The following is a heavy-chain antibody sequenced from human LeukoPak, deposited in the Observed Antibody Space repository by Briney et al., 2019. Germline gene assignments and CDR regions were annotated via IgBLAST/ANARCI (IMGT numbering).Heavy chain of an antibody. CDR1: GFTFSDYY. D-gene: IGHD5-12*01. V-gene: IGHV3-11*01. Sequence: GGSLRLSCAASGFTFSDYYMSWIRQAPGKGLEWVSYISSSGSTIYYADSVKGRFTISRDNAKNSLYLQMNSLRAEDTAVYYCARVSIYSGYDVYYYYYYGMDVWGQGTTVTVSS. CDR3: ARVSIYSGYDVYYYYYYGMDV. CDR2: ISSSGSTI. J-gene: IGHJ6*02.